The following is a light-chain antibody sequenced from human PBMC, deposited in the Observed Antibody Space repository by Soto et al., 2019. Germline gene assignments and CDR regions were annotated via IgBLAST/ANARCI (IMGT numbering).Light chain of an antibody. V-gene: IGLV3-21*02. CDR2: DDS. CDR3: QVWDSGRDHYV. J-gene: IGLJ1*01. CDR1: NIGRET. Sequence: SYELTQPPSVSVAPGQTARITCGGNNIGRETVHWYQQKPGQAPVLVVHDDSDRPSGIPDRFSGSNSENTATLTIARVEAGDEADYYCQVWDSGRDHYVFATGTKVTVL.